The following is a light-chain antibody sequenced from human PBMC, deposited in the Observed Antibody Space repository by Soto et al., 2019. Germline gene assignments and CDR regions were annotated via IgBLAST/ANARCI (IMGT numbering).Light chain of an antibody. V-gene: IGKV3-15*01. CDR3: HLYNTRPNT. CDR1: QSITSN. J-gene: IGKJ2*01. CDR2: AAS. Sequence: EIVMTQSPATLSVSPGERATLSCRASQSITSNLAWYQQKPGQAPRLLIYAASTRATGVPARFSASGSGTDFTLTTGSLRFEDYEIFYFHLYNTRPNTLAQGTKLK.